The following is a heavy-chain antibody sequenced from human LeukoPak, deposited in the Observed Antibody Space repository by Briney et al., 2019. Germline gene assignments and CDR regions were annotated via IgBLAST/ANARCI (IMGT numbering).Heavy chain of an antibody. J-gene: IGHJ4*02. V-gene: IGHV3-30*02. CDR2: IRYDGSNK. CDR1: GFTFSSYG. D-gene: IGHD3-10*01. Sequence: PGGSLRLSCAASGFTFSSYGMHWVRQAPGKGLEWVAFIRYDGSNKYYADSVKGRFTISRDSSKNTLYLQMNSLRAEDTAVYYCAKDYGDYGSGSSFDYWGQGTLVTVSS. CDR3: AKDYGDYGSGSSFDY.